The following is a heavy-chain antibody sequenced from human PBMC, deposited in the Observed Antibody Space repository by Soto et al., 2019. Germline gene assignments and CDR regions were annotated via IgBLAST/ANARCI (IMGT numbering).Heavy chain of an antibody. Sequence: SVKVSCKASGGTFSSYTISWVRQAPGQGLEWMGRIIPILGIANYAQKFQGRVTITADKSTSTAYMELSSLRSEDTAVYYCARDRDSGWQYDYWGQGTLVTVST. J-gene: IGHJ4*02. D-gene: IGHD6-19*01. CDR2: IIPILGIA. V-gene: IGHV1-69*04. CDR1: GGTFSSYT. CDR3: ARDRDSGWQYDY.